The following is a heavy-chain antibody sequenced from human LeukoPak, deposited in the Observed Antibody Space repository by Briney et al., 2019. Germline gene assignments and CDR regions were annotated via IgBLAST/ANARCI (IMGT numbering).Heavy chain of an antibody. D-gene: IGHD1-1*01. CDR1: GFLLRTHGMC. J-gene: IGHJ3*02. CDR3: ARTHPRQDAIEAGTFGAFDI. Sequence: SGPALVQPTPTVTLNCSFSGFLLRTHGMCVNWIRQPPGKALEWLARIDWDDDKYYSTSLKTRLTISKDTSKNQVVLRMTNMDPVDTATYFCARTHPRQDAIEAGTFGAFDIWGQGTMVTVSS. CDR2: IDWDDDK. V-gene: IGHV2-70*11.